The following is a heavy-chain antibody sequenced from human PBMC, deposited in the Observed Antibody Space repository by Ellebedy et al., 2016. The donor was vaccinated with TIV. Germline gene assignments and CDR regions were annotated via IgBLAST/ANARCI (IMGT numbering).Heavy chain of an antibody. CDR2: IYYSGST. V-gene: IGHV4-59*06. CDR1: GISISSYY. J-gene: IGHJ6*02. D-gene: IGHD5-24*01. Sequence: SETLSLXXTVSGISISSYYWSWIRQHPGKGLEWIGYIYYSGSTYYNPSLKSRVTISVDTSKNQFSLKLSSVTAADTAVYYCARDPGGMDVWGQGTTVTVSS. CDR3: ARDPGGMDV.